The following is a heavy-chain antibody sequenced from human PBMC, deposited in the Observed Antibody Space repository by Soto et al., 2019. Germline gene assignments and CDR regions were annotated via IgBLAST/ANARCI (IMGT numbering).Heavy chain of an antibody. J-gene: IGHJ6*02. V-gene: IGHV1-2*04. CDR1: GYTFTGYY. CDR2: INPNSGGT. Sequence: ASVKVSCEASGYTFTGYYMHWVRQAPGQGLEWMGWINPNSGGTNYAQKFQGWVTMTRDTSISTAYMELSRLRSDDTAVYYCARELGGLVCSGGSCYSGKDYYGMDVWGQGTTVTVSS. CDR3: ARELGGLVCSGGSCYSGKDYYGMDV. D-gene: IGHD2-15*01.